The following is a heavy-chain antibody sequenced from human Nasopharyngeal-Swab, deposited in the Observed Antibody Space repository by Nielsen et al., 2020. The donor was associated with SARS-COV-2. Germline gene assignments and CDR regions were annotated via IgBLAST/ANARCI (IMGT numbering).Heavy chain of an antibody. Sequence: ASVQVSCKASGYTFTSYGISWVRHAPAQGLEWMGWISAYNGNTNYAQKLQGRVTMTTDTSTSTAYMELRSLRSDDTAVYYCARDLEEVGVVPAATTNWFDPWGQGTLVTVSS. V-gene: IGHV1-18*01. CDR1: GYTFTSYG. CDR3: ARDLEEVGVVPAATTNWFDP. CDR2: ISAYNGNT. J-gene: IGHJ5*02. D-gene: IGHD2-2*01.